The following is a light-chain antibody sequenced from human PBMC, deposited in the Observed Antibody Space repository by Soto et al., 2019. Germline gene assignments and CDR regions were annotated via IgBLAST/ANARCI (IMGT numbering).Light chain of an antibody. CDR1: QSLSSN. CDR3: QQYNHWPRMLS. V-gene: IGKV3-15*01. CDR2: DTS. Sequence: IVLTQFPATLSVSPWETATLTCRASQSLSSNLAWYQQRRGQAPRLLMFDTSTRASGTPARFSGSGSGTEFTLTIASLQSEDFAFYYCQQYNHWPRMLSFGGGTKVDIK. J-gene: IGKJ4*01.